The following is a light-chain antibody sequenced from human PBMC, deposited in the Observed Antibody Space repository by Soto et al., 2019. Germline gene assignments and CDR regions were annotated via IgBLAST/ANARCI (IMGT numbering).Light chain of an antibody. CDR2: DAS. J-gene: IGKJ1*01. CDR1: QSVSTY. Sequence: EIVLTQSPATLSLSPGERATLSCRASQSVSTYLAWYQQKPGQAPRLLIYDASKRATGIPVRFSGSGSGTDFTLTITSLEPEDFGVYYCQQRSNWPPTWTFGQGTKVGIK. CDR3: QQRSNWPPTWT. V-gene: IGKV3-11*01.